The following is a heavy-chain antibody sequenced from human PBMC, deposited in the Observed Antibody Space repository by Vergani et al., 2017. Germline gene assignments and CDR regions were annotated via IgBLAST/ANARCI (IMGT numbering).Heavy chain of an antibody. V-gene: IGHV4-34*01. CDR2: INHSGST. D-gene: IGHD6-13*01. CDR3: ARGGSSWYETDAFDI. CDR1: GGSFSGYY. J-gene: IGHJ3*02. Sequence: QVQLQQWGAGLLKPSETLSLTCAVYGGSFSGYYWSWIRQPPGKGLEWMGGINHSGSTNYNPSLKSRGTISVDKAKNQCSLKLSAVTAADKAVYYCARGGSSWYETDAFDIWGQGTMVTVSS.